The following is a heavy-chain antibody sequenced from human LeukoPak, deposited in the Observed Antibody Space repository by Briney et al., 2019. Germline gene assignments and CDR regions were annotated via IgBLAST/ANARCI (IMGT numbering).Heavy chain of an antibody. V-gene: IGHV1-18*01. CDR2: ISAYNGNT. CDR1: GYTFTGYG. Sequence: ASVKVSCKASGYTFTGYGISWVRQAPGQGLEWMGWISAYNGNTIYAQKLQGRVTMTRDTSISTAYMELSRLRSDDTAVYYCARDNWGSGFDYWGQGTLVTVSS. D-gene: IGHD7-27*01. CDR3: ARDNWGSGFDY. J-gene: IGHJ4*02.